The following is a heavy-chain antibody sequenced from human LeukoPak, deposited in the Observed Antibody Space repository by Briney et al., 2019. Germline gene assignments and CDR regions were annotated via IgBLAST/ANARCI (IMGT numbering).Heavy chain of an antibody. CDR2: IWADGSSK. J-gene: IGHJ4*02. CDR1: GFTLSNSG. V-gene: IGHV3-33*01. Sequence: PGGSLRLSCAASGFTLSNSGMHWVRQAPGKGLEWVAVIWADGSSKYYADSVKGRFTISRDNSMNTLYLQMNSLRAEDTAMYYCARDLGSSPFDYWGPGTLVTVSS. CDR3: ARDLGSSPFDY. D-gene: IGHD1-26*01.